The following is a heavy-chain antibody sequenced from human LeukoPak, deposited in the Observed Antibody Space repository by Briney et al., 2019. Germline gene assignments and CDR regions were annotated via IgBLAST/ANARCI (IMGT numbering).Heavy chain of an antibody. CDR1: GFTFSSYA. D-gene: IGHD5-12*01. CDR2: ISSNGGST. CDR3: ARGGGYSGYDWGYYYYYMDV. Sequence: PGGSLRLSCAASGFTFSSYAMHWVRQAPGKGLEYVSAISSNGGSTYYANSVKGRFTISRDNSKNTLYLQMGSLRAEDMAVYYCARGGGYSGYDWGYYYYYMDVWGKGTTVTVSS. V-gene: IGHV3-64*01. J-gene: IGHJ6*03.